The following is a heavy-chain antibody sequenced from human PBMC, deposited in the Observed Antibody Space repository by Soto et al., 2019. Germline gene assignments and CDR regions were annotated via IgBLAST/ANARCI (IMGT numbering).Heavy chain of an antibody. Sequence: QVQLQQWGAGPLRPLETLSLTCGVSGGSSSGYYWAWIRQSPGKGLEWIGEINDRGSINYNPSLKSRVIISVDTSKNHYSLNLRSVTAADTAVYYCARESHDILTGPPWVWYFDLWGRGTLVTVSS. V-gene: IGHV4-34*01. D-gene: IGHD3-9*01. CDR1: GGSSSGYY. CDR3: ARESHDILTGPPWVWYFDL. CDR2: INDRGSI. J-gene: IGHJ2*01.